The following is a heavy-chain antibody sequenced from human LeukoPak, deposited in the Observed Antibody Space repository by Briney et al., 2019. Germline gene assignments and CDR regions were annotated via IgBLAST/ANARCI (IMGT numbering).Heavy chain of an antibody. Sequence: PSETLSLTCTVSGGSINTPNYYWGWIRQTPGKGLEWIGNIFYSGGTYYSPSLTSRVTISLDTSRNQFSLKLNSVTAADTAVYYCAREGHSGSSPWAQGPWYFDLWGRGTLVTVSS. CDR3: AREGHSGSSPWAQGPWYFDL. CDR1: GGSINTPNYY. CDR2: IFYSGGT. V-gene: IGHV4-39*07. D-gene: IGHD1-26*01. J-gene: IGHJ2*01.